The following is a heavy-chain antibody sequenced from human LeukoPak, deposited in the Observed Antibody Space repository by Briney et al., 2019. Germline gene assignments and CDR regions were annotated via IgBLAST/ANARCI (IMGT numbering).Heavy chain of an antibody. D-gene: IGHD3-3*01. J-gene: IGHJ4*02. CDR1: GFTFSSYG. CDR3: AKGALEWLLGIDY. CDR2: ISYDGSNK. V-gene: IGHV3-30*18. Sequence: GGSLRLSCAASGFTFSSYGMHWVRQAPGKGLEWVAVISYDGSNKYYADSMKGRFTISRDNSKNTLYLQMNSLRAEDTAVYYCAKGALEWLLGIDYWGQGTLVTVSS.